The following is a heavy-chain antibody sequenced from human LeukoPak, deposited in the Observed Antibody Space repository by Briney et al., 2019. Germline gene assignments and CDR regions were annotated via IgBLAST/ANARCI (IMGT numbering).Heavy chain of an antibody. Sequence: SETLSLTCAVYGGSFSGYYWSWIRQPPGNRLEWIGEINHSGSTNYNPSLKSRVTISVDTSKNQFSLKLSSVTAADTAVYYCARGIFVSGAFDIWGQGAMVTVSS. CDR1: GGSFSGYY. CDR3: ARGIFVSGAFDI. V-gene: IGHV4-34*01. J-gene: IGHJ3*02. CDR2: INHSGST. D-gene: IGHD3-9*01.